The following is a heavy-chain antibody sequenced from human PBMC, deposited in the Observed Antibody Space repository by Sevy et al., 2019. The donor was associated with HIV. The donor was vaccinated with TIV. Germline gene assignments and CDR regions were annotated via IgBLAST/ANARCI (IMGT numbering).Heavy chain of an antibody. CDR1: GFTFSSFW. D-gene: IGHD1-1*01. J-gene: IGHJ6*02. CDR3: ARQHDGLSYGMDV. CDR2: IKQDEGEK. V-gene: IGHV3-7*01. Sequence: GGSLRLSCAASGFTFSSFWMTWVRQAPGKGLEWVANIKQDEGEKYYVDSVKGRFTISRDNAKNSLYLQMNSLRAEDTAVYYCARQHDGLSYGMDVWGQGTTVTVSS.